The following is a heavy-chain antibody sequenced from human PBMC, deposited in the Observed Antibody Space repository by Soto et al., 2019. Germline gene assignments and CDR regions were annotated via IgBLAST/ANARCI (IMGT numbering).Heavy chain of an antibody. CDR2: IYYSGST. J-gene: IGHJ4*02. V-gene: IGHV4-61*01. Sequence: PSETLSLTGTVSGGSISSGCYYWSWIRQHPGKGLEWIGYIYYSGSTNYNPSLKSRVTISVDTSKNQFSLKLSSVTAADTAVYYCARSDGRYGGQGTLVTVSS. CDR3: ARSDGRY. CDR1: GGSISSGCYY.